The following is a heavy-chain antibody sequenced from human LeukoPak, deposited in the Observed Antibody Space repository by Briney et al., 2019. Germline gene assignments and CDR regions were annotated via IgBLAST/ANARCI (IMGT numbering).Heavy chain of an antibody. D-gene: IGHD6-6*01. CDR2: ISDDGRNT. V-gene: IGHV3-23*01. CDR3: AKRVPYSSSSVYFDK. CDR1: GFTFSSFG. Sequence: GGSLRLSCIASGFTFSSFGMNWVRQAPAKGLEWASAISDDGRNTYYADSVKGRFTISRDNSKNTLYLQVNSLRTDDTAVYYCAKRVPYSSSSVYFDKWGQGTPVTVSS. J-gene: IGHJ4*02.